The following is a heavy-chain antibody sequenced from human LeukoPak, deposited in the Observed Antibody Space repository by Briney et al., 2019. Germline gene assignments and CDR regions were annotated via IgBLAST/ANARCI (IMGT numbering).Heavy chain of an antibody. D-gene: IGHD6-13*01. CDR3: ASSIAAAGTCDY. Sequence: QSGGSLRLSCAASGFTFSSYGMHWVRQAPGKGLEWVAVISYDGSNKYYADSVKGRFTISRDNSKNTLYLQMNSLRAEDTAVYYCASSIAAAGTCDYWGQGTLVTVSS. CDR2: ISYDGSNK. J-gene: IGHJ4*02. V-gene: IGHV3-30*03. CDR1: GFTFSSYG.